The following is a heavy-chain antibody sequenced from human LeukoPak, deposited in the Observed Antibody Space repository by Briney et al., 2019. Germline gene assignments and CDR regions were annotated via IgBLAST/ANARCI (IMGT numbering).Heavy chain of an antibody. J-gene: IGHJ4*02. CDR3: AGHSIAARTLFDY. Sequence: KFSCKASGGTFSSYAISWVRQAPGQGLEWMGGIIPIFGTANYAQKFQGRVTITTDESTSTAYKELSSLRSEDTAVYYCAGHSIAARTLFDYWGQGTLVTVSS. CDR1: GGTFSSYA. CDR2: IIPIFGTA. V-gene: IGHV1-69*05. D-gene: IGHD6-6*01.